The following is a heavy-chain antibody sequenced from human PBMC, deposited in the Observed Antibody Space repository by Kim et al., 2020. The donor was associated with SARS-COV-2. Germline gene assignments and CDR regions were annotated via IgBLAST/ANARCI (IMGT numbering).Heavy chain of an antibody. Sequence: GGSLRLSCAASGFTFSRYGVHWVRQAPGKGLEWVAVIWYDESNKNYGDSVKGRFTISRDTSKNTVYLQMNRLRAEDTAVYYCVREEEHSSGCLGYYWGQGTPLTVAS. V-gene: IGHV3-33*01. CDR1: GFTFSRYG. CDR2: IWYDESNK. J-gene: IGHJ4*02. CDR3: VREEEHSSGCLGYY. D-gene: IGHD6-19*01.